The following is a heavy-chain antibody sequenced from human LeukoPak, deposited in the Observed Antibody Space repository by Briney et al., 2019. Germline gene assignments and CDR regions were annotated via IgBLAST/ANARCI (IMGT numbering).Heavy chain of an antibody. Sequence: SETLSLTCAVYGGSFSGDYWSWIREPPGKGLEWIGEINHSGSTNYNPSLKSRVTISVDTSKNQFSLKLSSVTAADTAVYYCARTGRSGWGYFDYWGQGTLVTVSS. J-gene: IGHJ4*02. V-gene: IGHV4-34*01. CDR1: GGSFSGDY. CDR2: INHSGST. D-gene: IGHD6-19*01. CDR3: ARTGRSGWGYFDY.